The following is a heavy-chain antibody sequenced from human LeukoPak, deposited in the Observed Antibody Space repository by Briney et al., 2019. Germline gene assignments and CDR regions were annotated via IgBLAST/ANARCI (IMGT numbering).Heavy chain of an antibody. CDR3: ARPPPGYSSGWYYFDY. D-gene: IGHD6-19*01. Sequence: GESLKISCKGSGYNFTNYWIGWVRQMPGKGLEWMGIIYPGDSNMRYNPSLQGQVTISADKSISTAYLQWSSLKASDTAMYYCARPPPGYSSGWYYFDYWGQGTLVTVSS. V-gene: IGHV5-51*01. J-gene: IGHJ4*02. CDR1: GYNFTNYW. CDR2: IYPGDSNM.